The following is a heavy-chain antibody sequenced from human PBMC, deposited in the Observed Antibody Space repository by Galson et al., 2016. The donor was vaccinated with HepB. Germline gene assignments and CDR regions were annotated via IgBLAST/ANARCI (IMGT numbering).Heavy chain of an antibody. Sequence: SLRLSCAASGFTFSNYAMSWVRQAPGQGLEWVSAIRGSGGSTYYAHSLQGRFTISRDNSKNTLFLQLNTRRADDTAAYFCGLGQDGMPTIFDFWGQGTLVTVSS. D-gene: IGHD3-3*01. J-gene: IGHJ4*02. CDR3: GLGQDGMPTIFDF. CDR2: IRGSGGST. V-gene: IGHV3-23*01. CDR1: GFTFSNYA.